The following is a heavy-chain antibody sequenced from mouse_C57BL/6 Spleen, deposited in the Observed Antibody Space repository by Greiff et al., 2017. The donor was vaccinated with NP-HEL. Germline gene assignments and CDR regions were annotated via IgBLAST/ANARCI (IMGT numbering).Heavy chain of an antibody. CDR1: GYTFTSYW. Sequence: VKLQQPGAELVMPGASVKLSCKASGYTFTSYWMHWVKQRPGQGLEWIGEIDPSDSYTNYNQKFKGKSTLTVDKSSSTAYMQLSSLTSEDSAVYSCAREKPYAMDDWGQGTSVTVSS. V-gene: IGHV1-69*01. J-gene: IGHJ4*01. CDR3: AREKPYAMDD. CDR2: IDPSDSYT.